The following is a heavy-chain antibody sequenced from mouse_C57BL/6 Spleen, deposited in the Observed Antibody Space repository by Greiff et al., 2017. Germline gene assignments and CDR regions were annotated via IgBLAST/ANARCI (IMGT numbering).Heavy chain of an antibody. CDR1: GYTFTSYW. CDR3: ARSGIITTVVAPDYYAMDY. Sequence: VQLQQPGAELVRPGSSVKLSCKASGYTFTSYWMHWVKQRPIQGLEWIGNIDPSDSETHYNQKFKDKATLTVDKSSSTAYMQLSSLTSEDSAVYYCARSGIITTVVAPDYYAMDYWGQGTSVTVSS. D-gene: IGHD1-1*01. V-gene: IGHV1-52*01. CDR2: IDPSDSET. J-gene: IGHJ4*01.